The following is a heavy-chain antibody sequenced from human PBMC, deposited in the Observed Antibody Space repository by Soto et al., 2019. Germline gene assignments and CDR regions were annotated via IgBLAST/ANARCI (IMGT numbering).Heavy chain of an antibody. CDR1: GGTFSSYA. J-gene: IGHJ6*02. CDR3: ARVTTIFGVVGYYGMDV. Sequence: KVSCKASGGTFSSYAISWVRQAPGQGLEWMGGIIPIFGTANYAQKFQGRVTITADTSTSTVYMELSSLRSEDTAVYYCARVTTIFGVVGYYGMDVWGQGTTVTVSS. V-gene: IGHV1-69*06. D-gene: IGHD3-3*01. CDR2: IIPIFGTA.